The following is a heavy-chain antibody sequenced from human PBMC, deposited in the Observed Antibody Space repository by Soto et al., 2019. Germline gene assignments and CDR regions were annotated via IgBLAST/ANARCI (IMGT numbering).Heavy chain of an antibody. J-gene: IGHJ4*02. Sequence: GGSLRLSCAASGFTVSSHYMSWVRQPPGKGLEWVSVIYSGGSTHYADSVKGRFTISRDNSKNTLYLQMNSLRAEDTAVYRCVRGYDSSGLDYWGQGTLVTVSS. CDR2: IYSGGST. CDR3: VRGYDSSGLDY. V-gene: IGHV3-53*01. CDR1: GFTVSSHY. D-gene: IGHD3-22*01.